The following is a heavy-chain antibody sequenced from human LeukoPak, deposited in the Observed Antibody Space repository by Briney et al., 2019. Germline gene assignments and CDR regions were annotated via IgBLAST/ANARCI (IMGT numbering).Heavy chain of an antibody. CDR2: ISSSSSYI. J-gene: IGHJ4*02. D-gene: IGHD2-2*01. CDR1: GFTFSGYS. V-gene: IGHV3-21*01. Sequence: GGSLRLSCAASGFTFSGYSMNWVRQAPGKGLEWVSSISSSSSYIYYADSVKGRFTISRDNAKNSLYLQMNSLRAEDTAVYYCARLDCSSTSCSDYWSQGTLVTVSS. CDR3: ARLDCSSTSCSDY.